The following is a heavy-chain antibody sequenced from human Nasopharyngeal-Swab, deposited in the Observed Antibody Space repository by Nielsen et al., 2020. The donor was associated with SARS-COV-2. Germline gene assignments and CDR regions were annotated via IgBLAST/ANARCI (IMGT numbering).Heavy chain of an antibody. D-gene: IGHD3-22*01. CDR1: GYTFTDYY. CDR2: INPDSGDT. Sequence: ASVKVSCKTSGYTFTDYYIHWMRQVPGQGLAWVGCINPDSGDTKYAQKFQGRVTVSSDRSRSTAYIELSRLRSDDTAVYYCARDYYDNYDSDYWGQGTLVTVSS. V-gene: IGHV1-2*02. CDR3: ARDYYDNYDSDY. J-gene: IGHJ4*02.